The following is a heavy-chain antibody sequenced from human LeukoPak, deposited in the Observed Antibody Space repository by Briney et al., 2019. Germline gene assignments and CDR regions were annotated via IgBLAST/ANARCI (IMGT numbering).Heavy chain of an antibody. CDR3: AKDQNDFWSGSEERFFDY. V-gene: IGHV3-30*02. J-gene: IGHJ4*02. CDR1: GFAFSSYG. Sequence: SGGSLRLSCAASGFAFSSYGMHWVRQAPGKGLEWVAFIRYDGSNKYYADSVKGRFTISRDNSKNTLYLQMNSLRAEDTAVYYCAKDQNDFWSGSEERFFDYWGQGTLVTVSS. D-gene: IGHD3-3*01. CDR2: IRYDGSNK.